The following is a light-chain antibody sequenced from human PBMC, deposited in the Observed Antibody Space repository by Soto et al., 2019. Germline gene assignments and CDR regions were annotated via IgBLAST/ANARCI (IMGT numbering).Light chain of an antibody. V-gene: IGKV1-27*01. CDR2: AAS. CDR1: QDIRNY. CDR3: QRYHSALLT. Sequence: DIQMTQSPSSLSASVGDRVTMTCRASQDIRNYVAWYQQKPGEVPKLLIYAASTLQSGVPARFSGGGFGTDFTLTISSLRPEDVAPYYCQRYHSALLTFGPGTKVDLK. J-gene: IGKJ3*01.